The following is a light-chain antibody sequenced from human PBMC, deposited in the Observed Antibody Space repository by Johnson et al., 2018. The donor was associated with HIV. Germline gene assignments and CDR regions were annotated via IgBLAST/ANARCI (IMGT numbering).Light chain of an antibody. CDR2: EKN. CDR1: TYNIGNNY. V-gene: IGLV1-51*02. Sequence: QSVLTQPPSVSAAPGQKVTISCSGSTYNIGNNYVSWYQQLPGTAPTLLIYEKNKRPSGIPDRFSASKSGTSATLDITGLQTGDEADYYCGTWDSGLGAHYVFGTGTKVTVL. J-gene: IGLJ1*01. CDR3: GTWDSGLGAHYV.